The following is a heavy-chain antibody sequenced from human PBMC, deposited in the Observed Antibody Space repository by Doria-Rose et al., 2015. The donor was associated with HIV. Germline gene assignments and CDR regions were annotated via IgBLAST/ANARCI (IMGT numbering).Heavy chain of an antibody. D-gene: IGHD6-13*01. J-gene: IGHJ4*02. Sequence: VSCKTSGYSFTSYYMHWVRQAPGQGLEWMGVINPSAGSTSSAQKFQGRVTMTWDTSTSTVYMELSSLRSEDTAVYYCARGGWSSTWYYFDYWGQGTLVIVSS. CDR2: INPSAGST. V-gene: IGHV1-46*01. CDR3: ARGGWSSTWYYFDY. CDR1: GYSFTSYY.